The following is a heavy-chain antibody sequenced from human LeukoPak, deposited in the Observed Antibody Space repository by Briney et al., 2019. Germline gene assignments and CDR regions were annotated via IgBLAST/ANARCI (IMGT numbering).Heavy chain of an antibody. D-gene: IGHD3-9*01. J-gene: IGHJ4*02. CDR1: GGSISSNSYY. V-gene: IGHV4-39*01. CDR2: IYYSGST. Sequence: ETLSLTCTVSGGSISSNSYYWGWIRQPPGKGLEWIGSIYYSGSTYYNPSLNIRVTISVDTSKNQFSLKLSSVTAADTAVYYCARRTILTGSDYWGQGTLVTVSS. CDR3: ARRTILTGSDY.